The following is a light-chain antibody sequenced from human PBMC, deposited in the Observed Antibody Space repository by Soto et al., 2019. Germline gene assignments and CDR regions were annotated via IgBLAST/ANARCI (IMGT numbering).Light chain of an antibody. CDR2: SAS. CDR1: HSVSGS. CDR3: QEYNNWPRYT. J-gene: IGKJ2*01. Sequence: EIELTQSPGTLSVSPGERATLSCRATHSVSGSLAWYQQKPGRPPRLLIHSASTRATGIPARFSGSGSGTDFTLTISSLQSEDFAGYYCQEYNNWPRYTFGQGTRLEIK. V-gene: IGKV3-15*01.